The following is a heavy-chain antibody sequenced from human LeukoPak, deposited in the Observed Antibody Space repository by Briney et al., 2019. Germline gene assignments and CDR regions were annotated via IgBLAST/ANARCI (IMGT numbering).Heavy chain of an antibody. CDR1: GFTFSSYA. J-gene: IGHJ3*02. Sequence: GGSLRLSCVASGFTFSSYAMHWVRQAPGKGLEYVSAISSNGGSTYYANSVKGRFTISRDNSKNTLYLQMGSLRAEDMAVYYCARDLYDSSGLDAFDIWGQGTMVTASS. CDR3: ARDLYDSSGLDAFDI. V-gene: IGHV3-64*01. CDR2: ISSNGGST. D-gene: IGHD3-22*01.